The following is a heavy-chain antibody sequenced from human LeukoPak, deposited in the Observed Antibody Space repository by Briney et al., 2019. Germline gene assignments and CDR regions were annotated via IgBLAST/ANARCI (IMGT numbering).Heavy chain of an antibody. CDR1: GFTVSSNY. D-gene: IGHD4-23*01. CDR2: IYSGGAT. CDR3: ARGGGRGPYGGNADY. Sequence: GGSLRLSCAASGFTVSSNYMSWVRQAPGKGLEWVSIIYSGGATFYAESVKDRFTICRDNSKNTLYLQMNSLRAEDTAVYYCARGGGRGPYGGNADYWGQGTLVTVSS. V-gene: IGHV3-66*01. J-gene: IGHJ4*02.